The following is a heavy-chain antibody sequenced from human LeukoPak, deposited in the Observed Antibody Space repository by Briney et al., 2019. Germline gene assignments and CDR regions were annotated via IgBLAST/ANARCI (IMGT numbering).Heavy chain of an antibody. Sequence: ASVKVSCKASGYTFTSYDINWVRQATGQGLEWMGWMNPNSGNTGYAQNFQGRVTMTRNTSISTAYMELSSLRSEDTAVYYCAREVETNWFDPWGQGTLVTVSS. V-gene: IGHV1-8*01. D-gene: IGHD5-24*01. CDR2: MNPNSGNT. CDR1: GYTFTSYD. CDR3: AREVETNWFDP. J-gene: IGHJ5*02.